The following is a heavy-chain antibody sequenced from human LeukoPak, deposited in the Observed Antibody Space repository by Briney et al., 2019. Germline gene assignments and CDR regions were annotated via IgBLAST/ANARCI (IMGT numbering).Heavy chain of an antibody. V-gene: IGHV4-59*01. Sequence: SETLSLTCTVSGGSISSYYWSWTRQPPGKGLEWIGYIYYSGSTNYNPSLKSRVTISVDTSKNQFSLKLSSVTAADTAVYYCARGSSGWNAFDIWGQGTMVTVSS. J-gene: IGHJ3*02. D-gene: IGHD6-19*01. CDR3: ARGSSGWNAFDI. CDR1: GGSISSYY. CDR2: IYYSGST.